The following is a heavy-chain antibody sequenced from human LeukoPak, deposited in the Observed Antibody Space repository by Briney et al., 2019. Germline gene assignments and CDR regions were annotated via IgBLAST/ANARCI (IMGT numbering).Heavy chain of an antibody. CDR3: ASLNPELYSFDY. J-gene: IGHJ4*02. Sequence: SQTLSLTCAISGDSVSSNSAAWNWIRQSPSRGLEWLGRTYYRSKWYNHYAVSVKSRITINPDTSKNQFSLQLNSVTPEDTAVYYCASLNPELYSFDYWGQGTLVTVSS. D-gene: IGHD3-10*01. CDR2: TYYRSKWYN. V-gene: IGHV6-1*01. CDR1: GDSVSSNSAA.